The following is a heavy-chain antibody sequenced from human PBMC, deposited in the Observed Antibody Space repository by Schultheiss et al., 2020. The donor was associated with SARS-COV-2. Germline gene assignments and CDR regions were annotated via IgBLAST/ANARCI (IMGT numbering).Heavy chain of an antibody. V-gene: IGHV3-23*01. CDR2: ISGSGGST. D-gene: IGHD3-16*02. CDR3: AREEMNHIWGSYPNC. Sequence: ETLSLTCAVYGGSFSGYYWGWIRQPPGKGLEWVSAISGSGGSTYYADSVKGRFTISRDNSKNTLYLQMNSLRAEDTAVYYCAREEMNHIWGSYPNCWGQGTLVTVSS. J-gene: IGHJ4*02. CDR1: GGSFSGYY.